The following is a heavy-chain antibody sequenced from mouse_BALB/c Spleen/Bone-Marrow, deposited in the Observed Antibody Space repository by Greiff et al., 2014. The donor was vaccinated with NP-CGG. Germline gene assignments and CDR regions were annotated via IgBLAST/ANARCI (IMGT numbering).Heavy chain of an antibody. J-gene: IGHJ2*01. Sequence: EVQLQQSGAELVKPGASVKLSCTTSGFNIKDTYIHWVKRRPEQGLDWIGRIDPADETTIYDPKFQDKATITTDTSSSMAYLQLSSLTSEDAAVYFCSRGTRYYFDYWGQGTTLTVSS. CDR2: IDPADETT. CDR1: GFNIKDTY. V-gene: IGHV14-3*02. CDR3: SRGTRYYFDY. D-gene: IGHD1-1*01.